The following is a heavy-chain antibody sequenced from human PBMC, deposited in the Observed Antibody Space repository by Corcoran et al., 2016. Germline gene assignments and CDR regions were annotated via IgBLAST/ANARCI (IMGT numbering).Heavy chain of an antibody. V-gene: IGHV1-46*01. CDR3: AREDIAGAGGEGGWFDP. CDR1: GYTFTSYY. CDR2: INPSGGST. Sequence: QVQLVQSGAEVKKPGASVKVSCKASGYTFTSYYMHWVRQAPGQGLEWMGIINPSGGSTSYAQKFQGRVTMTRDTSTSTVYMELSSLRSEDTAVYYCAREDIAGAGGEGGWFDPWGQGTLVTVSS. D-gene: IGHD6-19*01. J-gene: IGHJ5*02.